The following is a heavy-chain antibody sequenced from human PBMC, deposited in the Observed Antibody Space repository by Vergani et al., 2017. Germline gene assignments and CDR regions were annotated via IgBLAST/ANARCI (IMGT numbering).Heavy chain of an antibody. CDR1: GFTFSSYA. V-gene: IGHV3-30-3*01. D-gene: IGHD5-18*01. CDR2: ISYDGSNK. Sequence: QVQLVESGGGVVQPGRSLRLSCAASGFTFSSYAMHWVRQAPGKGLEWVAVISYDGSNKYYADSVKGRFTISRDNSKNTLYLQMNSLRAEDTAVYYCARDRVDTAMAPLYYYYMDVWGKGTTVTVSS. J-gene: IGHJ6*03. CDR3: ARDRVDTAMAPLYYYYMDV.